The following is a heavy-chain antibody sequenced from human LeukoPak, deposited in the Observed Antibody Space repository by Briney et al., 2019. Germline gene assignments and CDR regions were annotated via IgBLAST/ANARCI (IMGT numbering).Heavy chain of an antibody. CDR2: ISTSGGTI. V-gene: IGHV3-48*04. J-gene: IGHJ4*02. Sequence: GGSVRLLWAPSVLTLSIYTMRWVRQARGEGPGCVSYISTSGGTIYYGDSVKGRFTISRDNAKNSLYLQMNSLRAEDTAVYYCARLISSTSRVVDYWGQGTLVTVSS. CDR1: VLTLSIYT. CDR3: ARLISSTSRVVDY. D-gene: IGHD2-2*01.